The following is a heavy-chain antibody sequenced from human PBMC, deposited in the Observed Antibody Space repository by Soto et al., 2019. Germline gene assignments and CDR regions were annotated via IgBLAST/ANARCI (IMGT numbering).Heavy chain of an antibody. CDR3: ARDKITGLFDY. J-gene: IGHJ4*02. CDR1: CHSMSNTDYF. CDR2: LFYTGHT. V-gene: IGHV4-39*02. Sequence: PSETLSLTCTVSCHSMSNTDYFWGWIRQTPWSDLQWIGSLFYTGHTYYNPSLLSRVTISADTSKNQFFLRLTSVTAADTAVYYCARDKITGLFDYWGRGTLVTVSS. D-gene: IGHD2-8*02.